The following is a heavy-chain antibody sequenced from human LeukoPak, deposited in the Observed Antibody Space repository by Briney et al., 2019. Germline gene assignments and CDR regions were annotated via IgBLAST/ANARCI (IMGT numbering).Heavy chain of an antibody. V-gene: IGHV4-59*01. CDR3: ARDFSAAFGI. CDR1: GGSFGNYY. Sequence: PSETLSLTCTVSGGSFGNYYWSWIRQPPGKGLEWIGYIYDSGTTNYNPSLKSRVTISVDTSKNQFSLKLSSVTAADTAVYYCARDFSAAFGIWGQGTMVTVSS. J-gene: IGHJ3*02. CDR2: IYDSGTT. D-gene: IGHD2/OR15-2a*01.